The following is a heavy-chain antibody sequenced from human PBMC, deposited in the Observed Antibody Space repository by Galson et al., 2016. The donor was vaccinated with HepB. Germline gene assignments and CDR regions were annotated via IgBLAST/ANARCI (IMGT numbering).Heavy chain of an antibody. CDR1: GFAPSRHG. D-gene: IGHD3-22*01. V-gene: IGHV3-30*03. CDR3: ARARYSDSSGYN. Sequence: SLRLSCAASGFAPSRHGMHWVRQAPGKGLEWVAVISYDGKHKYYTDSVKGRFTISRDNAENSLYLQLRSLRVEDTALYYCARARYSDSSGYNWGHGTLVTVSS. J-gene: IGHJ4*01. CDR2: ISYDGKHK.